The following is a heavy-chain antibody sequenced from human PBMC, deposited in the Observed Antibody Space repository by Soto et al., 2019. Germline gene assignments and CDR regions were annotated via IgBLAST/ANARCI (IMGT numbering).Heavy chain of an antibody. D-gene: IGHD1-20*01. Sequence: EVQLLESGGGSVQPGGSLRLSCAASGFTFSSYGMSWVRQAPGKGLEWVSTISGSGESTYYEDSVKGADSVKGRFTISRDNSKNTLYLQMNSLRAEDTAVYYCAKRGWSGNNKYYFDYWGQGTLVTVSS. J-gene: IGHJ4*02. CDR1: GFTFSSYG. CDR2: ISGSGEST. V-gene: IGHV3-23*01. CDR3: AKRGWSGNNKYYFDY.